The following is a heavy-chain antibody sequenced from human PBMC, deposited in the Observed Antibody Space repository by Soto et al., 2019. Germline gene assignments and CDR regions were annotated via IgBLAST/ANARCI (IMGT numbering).Heavy chain of an antibody. J-gene: IGHJ5*02. V-gene: IGHV4-34*01. CDR3: ARGRGVLLWFGELFYNWFDP. CDR1: GGSFSGYY. Sequence: SETLSLTCAVYGGSFSGYYWSWIRQPPGKGLEWIGEINHSGSTNYNPSLKSRVTISVGTSKNQFSLKLSSVTAADTAVYYCARGRGVLLWFGELFYNWFDPWGQGTLVTVS. CDR2: INHSGST. D-gene: IGHD3-10*01.